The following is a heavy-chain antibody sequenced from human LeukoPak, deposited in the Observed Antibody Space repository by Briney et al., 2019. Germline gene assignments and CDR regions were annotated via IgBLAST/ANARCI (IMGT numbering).Heavy chain of an antibody. CDR3: ARDLRSSGWYYFDY. CDR2: ISCSSTYI. J-gene: IGHJ4*02. Sequence: GGSLRLSCAASGFTFSSYSMNWVRQAPGKGLEWVSSISCSSTYIYYADSVKGRFTISRDNPKNSLYLQMNSLRAEDTAVYYCARDLRSSGWYYFDYWGQGTLVTVSS. CDR1: GFTFSSYS. V-gene: IGHV3-21*01. D-gene: IGHD6-19*01.